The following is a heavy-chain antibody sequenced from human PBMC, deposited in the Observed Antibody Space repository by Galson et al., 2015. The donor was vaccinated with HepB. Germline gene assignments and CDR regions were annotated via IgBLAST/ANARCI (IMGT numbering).Heavy chain of an antibody. CDR1: GFPFSSYS. V-gene: IGHV3-21*01. D-gene: IGHD3-10*01. CDR2: ISSRSDYI. Sequence: PLRLSCADSGFPFSSYSLNWVRQAPGKGLEWVASISSRSDYIYYEDSVKGRITISRDNARNSLFLQMNSLRAEDTAVYYCARDIPLGTGSAYDYWVQGTVVTVSS. CDR3: ARDIPLGTGSAYDY. J-gene: IGHJ4*02.